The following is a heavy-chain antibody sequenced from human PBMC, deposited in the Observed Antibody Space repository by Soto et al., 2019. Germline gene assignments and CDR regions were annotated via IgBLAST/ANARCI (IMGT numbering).Heavy chain of an antibody. CDR2: RNAKSGHT. CDR1: GYNFSDFD. Sequence: QAHLEQSGAEAKRPGASVKVSCKASGYNFSDFDINWLRQTSAQGPEWMGWRNAKSGHTFFAQRFQGKFNMTWDTSLSTAYMEVGSLTSDDTAMYYCARGNPFKYAGFDVWGQGTTVAVSS. D-gene: IGHD2-2*01. CDR3: ARGNPFKYAGFDV. V-gene: IGHV1-8*01. J-gene: IGHJ6*02.